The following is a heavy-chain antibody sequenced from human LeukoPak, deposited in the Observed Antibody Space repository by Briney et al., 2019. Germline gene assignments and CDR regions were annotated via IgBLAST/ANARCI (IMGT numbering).Heavy chain of an antibody. V-gene: IGHV3-33*01. J-gene: IGHJ4*02. CDR1: GFTFSSYG. CDR2: IWYDGSNK. D-gene: IGHD2-15*01. CDR3: ARVGYCSGGSCYGGDY. Sequence: GRSLRLSCAASGFTFSSYGMHWVRQAPGKGLEWVAVIWYDGSNKYYADSVKSRFTISRDNSKNTLYLQMNTLRAEDTAVYYCARVGYCSGGSCYGGDYWGQGTLVTVSS.